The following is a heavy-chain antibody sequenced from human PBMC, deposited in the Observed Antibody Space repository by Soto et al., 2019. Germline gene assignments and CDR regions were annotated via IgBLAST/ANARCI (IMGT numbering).Heavy chain of an antibody. V-gene: IGHV1-18*04. Sequence: VASVKVSCKASGYTFTNHGISWVRQAPGQGLEWVGWVSGYNDKTKSAQKSQGRVTMTTDTSTSTAYMELRSLRSDDTAVYYCARDFYPVAYFFDYWGQGTLVTVSS. D-gene: IGHD2-21*01. CDR2: VSGYNDKT. CDR1: GYTFTNHG. J-gene: IGHJ4*02. CDR3: ARDFYPVAYFFDY.